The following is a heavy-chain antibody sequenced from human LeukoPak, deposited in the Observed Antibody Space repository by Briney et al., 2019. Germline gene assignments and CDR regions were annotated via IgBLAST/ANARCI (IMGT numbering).Heavy chain of an antibody. CDR1: GGSFSGYY. CDR3: ARVKGSELGSGSYLFDY. CDR2: INHSGST. J-gene: IGHJ4*02. V-gene: IGHV4-34*01. Sequence: KASETLSLTCAVYGGSFSGYYWSWIRQPPGKGLEWIGEINHSGSTNYNPSLKSRVTISVDTSKNQFSLKLSSVTAADTAVYYCARVKGSELGSGSYLFDYWGQGTLVTVSS. D-gene: IGHD3-10*01.